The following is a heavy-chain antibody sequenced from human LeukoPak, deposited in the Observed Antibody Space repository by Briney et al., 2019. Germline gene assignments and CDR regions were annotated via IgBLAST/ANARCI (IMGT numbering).Heavy chain of an antibody. CDR3: ASSSGYSYGYEYDY. CDR1: GGSISSGSYY. J-gene: IGHJ4*02. CDR2: IYTSGST. D-gene: IGHD5-18*01. Sequence: SETLSLTCTVSGGSISSGSYYWSWIRQPAGKGLEWIGRIYTSGSTNYNPSLRSRVTISVDTSKNKFSLKLSSVTAADTAVYYCASSSGYSYGYEYDYWGQGTLVTVSS. V-gene: IGHV4-61*02.